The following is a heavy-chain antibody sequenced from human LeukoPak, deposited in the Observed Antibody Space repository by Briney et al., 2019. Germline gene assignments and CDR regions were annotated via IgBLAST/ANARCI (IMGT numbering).Heavy chain of an antibody. D-gene: IGHD3-10*01. CDR3: ARDGTYGSGSYFDY. J-gene: IGHJ4*02. CDR2: IYSGGST. CDR1: GFTVSSNY. V-gene: IGHV3-66*01. Sequence: GGSLRLSCAASGFTVSSNYMSWVRQAPGKGLEWVSVIYSGGSTYYADSVKGRFTIPRDNSKNTLYLQMNSLRAEDTAVYYCARDGTYGSGSYFDYWGQGTLVTVSS.